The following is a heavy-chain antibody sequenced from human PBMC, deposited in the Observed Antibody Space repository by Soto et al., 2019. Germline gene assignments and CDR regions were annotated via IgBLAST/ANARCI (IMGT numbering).Heavy chain of an antibody. CDR1: GYTLTELS. Sequence: ASVKVSCKVSGYTLTELSMHWVRQAPGKGLEWMGGFDPEDGETIYAQKFQGRVTMTEDTSTDTAYMELSSLRSEDTAVYYCATAPAELVPAAAQFGYWGQGTLVTVSS. J-gene: IGHJ4*02. CDR2: FDPEDGET. D-gene: IGHD2-2*01. CDR3: ATAPAELVPAAAQFGY. V-gene: IGHV1-24*01.